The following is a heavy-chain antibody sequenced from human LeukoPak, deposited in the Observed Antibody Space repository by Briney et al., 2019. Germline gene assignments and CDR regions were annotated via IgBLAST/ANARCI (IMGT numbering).Heavy chain of an antibody. D-gene: IGHD3-16*02. CDR3: ARGSLSRWFDY. CDR2: IKQDGSED. V-gene: IGHV3-7*01. Sequence: PGGSLRLSCAPLGLTFVNYWLSGVAQAPGRGLGGVANIKQDGSEDYYMDSVRGRFTMSRDNAKNSLYLQMNSLRAEDTALYYCARGSLSRWFDYWGQGTLVTVSS. J-gene: IGHJ4*02. CDR1: GLTFVNYW.